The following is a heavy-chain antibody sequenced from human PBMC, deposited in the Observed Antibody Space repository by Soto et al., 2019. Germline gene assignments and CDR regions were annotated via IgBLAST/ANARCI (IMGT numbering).Heavy chain of an antibody. Sequence: QVQLQQSGPGLVKPSQTLSLTCAISGDSVSSNSAAWNWLRQSPSRGLEWLGRTYYRSKWYNDYVISVKSRITINPDTSKNQLSLQLNSVTPGDTAVYYCARERGVLSEAFDIWGQGTVVTVPS. J-gene: IGHJ3*02. V-gene: IGHV6-1*01. CDR3: ARERGVLSEAFDI. D-gene: IGHD3-10*01. CDR1: GDSVSSNSAA. CDR2: TYYRSKWYN.